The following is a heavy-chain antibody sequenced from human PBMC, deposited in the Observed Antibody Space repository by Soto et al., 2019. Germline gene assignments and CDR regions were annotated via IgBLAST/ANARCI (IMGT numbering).Heavy chain of an antibody. J-gene: IGHJ5*02. Sequence: QMHLMESGGGVVQPGRSLRLSCAASGFSFKNYAMHWVRQAPGKGLEWVATISHDGRGIYYADAMRGRFTISRDNSKSTVYLQVNTLIVEDTAVYSCARDLSMGGFDPWGQGTLVTVSS. V-gene: IGHV3-30*04. CDR1: GFSFKNYA. CDR2: ISHDGRGI. D-gene: IGHD3-16*01. CDR3: ARDLSMGGFDP.